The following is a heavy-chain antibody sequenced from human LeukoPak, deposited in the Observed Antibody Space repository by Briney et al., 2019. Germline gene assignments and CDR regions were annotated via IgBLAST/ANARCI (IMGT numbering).Heavy chain of an antibody. Sequence: ASVKVSCKASGHTFTSYAMHWVRQAPGQRLEWMGWINAGNGNTKYSQKFQGRVTITRDTSASTAYMELSSLRSEDTAVYYCARYGDDSSGYYFDYWGQGTLVTVSS. V-gene: IGHV1-3*01. CDR2: INAGNGNT. D-gene: IGHD3-22*01. J-gene: IGHJ4*02. CDR1: GHTFTSYA. CDR3: ARYGDDSSGYYFDY.